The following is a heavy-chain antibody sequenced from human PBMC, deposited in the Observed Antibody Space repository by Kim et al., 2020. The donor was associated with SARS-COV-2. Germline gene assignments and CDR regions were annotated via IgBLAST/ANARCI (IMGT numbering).Heavy chain of an antibody. CDR2: IKHDGSTK. Sequence: GGSLRLSCAASGFTFSYYCMTWVRQAPGKGLEWVANIKHDGSTKYYVDSVKGRFTISRDTAKNSLYLQMNSLRAEDTAVYYCTRQHILNSGNYDSLVDYWGQGTLVTVSS. J-gene: IGHJ4*02. D-gene: IGHD1-26*01. CDR3: TRQHILNSGNYDSLVDY. CDR1: GFTFSYYC. V-gene: IGHV3-7*01.